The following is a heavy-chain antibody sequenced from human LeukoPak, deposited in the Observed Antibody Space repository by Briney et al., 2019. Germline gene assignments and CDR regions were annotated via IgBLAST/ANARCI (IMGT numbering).Heavy chain of an antibody. V-gene: IGHV4-34*01. Sequence: SETLSLTCAVYGGSFSGYYWSWIRQPPGKGLEWIGEINHSGSTNYNPSLKSRVTISVDTSKNQFSLKLSSVTAADTAVYYCARDLSPGDYEARWYFDLWGRGTLVTVSS. CDR1: GGSFSGYY. CDR2: INHSGST. J-gene: IGHJ2*01. D-gene: IGHD4-17*01. CDR3: ARDLSPGDYEARWYFDL.